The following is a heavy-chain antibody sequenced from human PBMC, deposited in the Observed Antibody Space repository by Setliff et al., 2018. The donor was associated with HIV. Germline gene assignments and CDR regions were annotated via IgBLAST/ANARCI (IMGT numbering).Heavy chain of an antibody. J-gene: IGHJ4*02. D-gene: IGHD3-3*01. CDR1: GYTFSSFS. V-gene: IGHV3-64D*08. CDR2: INGNGQTT. Sequence: GGSLRLSCSSYGYTFSSFSMHWVRQAPGKGLQYVAGINGNGQTTYYGDSVKGRFTISRDNSKNTLSLQLNSLRPEDTAMYHCVRDFEYWSGVFVWGYFHFWGQGTPVTVSS. CDR3: VRDFEYWSGVFVWGYFHF.